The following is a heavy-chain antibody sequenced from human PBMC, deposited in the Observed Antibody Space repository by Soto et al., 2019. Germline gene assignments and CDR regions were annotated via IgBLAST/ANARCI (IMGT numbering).Heavy chain of an antibody. CDR2: ISAYNGNT. V-gene: IGHV1-18*01. CDR3: ARDQYSSGWPVGGYRDY. Sequence: QVQLVQSGAEVKKPGASVKVSCKASGYTFTSYGISWVRQAPGQGLEWMGWISAYNGNTNYAQKLQGRVTMTTDTATSTAYMELRSLRSDDTAVYYCARDQYSSGWPVGGYRDYWGQGTLVTVSS. D-gene: IGHD6-19*01. CDR1: GYTFTSYG. J-gene: IGHJ4*02.